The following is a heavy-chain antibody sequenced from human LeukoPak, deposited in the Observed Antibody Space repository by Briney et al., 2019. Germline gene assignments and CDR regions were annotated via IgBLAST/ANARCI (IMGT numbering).Heavy chain of an antibody. CDR1: GFTFSSYC. J-gene: IGHJ4*02. CDR3: ARGCSSTSCCFDY. D-gene: IGHD2-2*01. Sequence: EGSLRLSCAASGFTFSSYCMNWVRQAPGKGLEWVSSISSSSSYIYYADSVKGRFTISRDNAKNSLYLQMNSLRAEDTAVYYCARGCSSTSCCFDYWGQGTLVTVSS. V-gene: IGHV3-21*01. CDR2: ISSSSSYI.